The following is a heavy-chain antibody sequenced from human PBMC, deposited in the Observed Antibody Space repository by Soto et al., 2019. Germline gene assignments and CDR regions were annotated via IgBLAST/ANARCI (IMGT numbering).Heavy chain of an antibody. V-gene: IGHV3-23*01. Sequence: EVRLLESGGGLVQPGGSLRLSCAASGLTFSSYAMTWVRQAPGKGLEWVSAISGSGGSTYYADSVKGRFTLSRDNSKSTLYLQMNSLRADDTAVYFCAKAALRGSYYFDFWGQGTLVTVSS. CDR3: AKAALRGSYYFDF. CDR2: ISGSGGST. CDR1: GLTFSSYA. J-gene: IGHJ4*02. D-gene: IGHD2-15*01.